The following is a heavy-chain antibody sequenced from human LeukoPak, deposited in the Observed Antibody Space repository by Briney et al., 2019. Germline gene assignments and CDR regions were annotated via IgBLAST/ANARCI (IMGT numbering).Heavy chain of an antibody. Sequence: SETLSLTCTVSGGSISSSSYYWGWIRQPPGKGLEWIGSTYYSGSTYYNPSLKSRVTISVDTSKNQFSLKLSSVTAADTAVYYCARGQGDGYSNYFDYWGQGTLVTVSS. CDR2: TYYSGST. D-gene: IGHD5-24*01. J-gene: IGHJ4*02. CDR1: GGSISSSSYY. CDR3: ARGQGDGYSNYFDY. V-gene: IGHV4-39*01.